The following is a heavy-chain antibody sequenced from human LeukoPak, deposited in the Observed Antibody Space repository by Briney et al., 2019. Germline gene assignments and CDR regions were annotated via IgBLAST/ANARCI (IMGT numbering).Heavy chain of an antibody. D-gene: IGHD3-10*01. Sequence: TASETLSLTCTVSGYSISSGYYWGWIRQPPGKGLEWIGSINYDGSTYYNPSLKSRVTMSLDMSKNQFSLKLTSVTAADTAVYYCARDGFKASSVCFDPWGQGTLVTVSS. CDR2: INYDGST. CDR3: ARDGFKASSVCFDP. CDR1: GYSISSGYY. J-gene: IGHJ5*02. V-gene: IGHV4-38-2*02.